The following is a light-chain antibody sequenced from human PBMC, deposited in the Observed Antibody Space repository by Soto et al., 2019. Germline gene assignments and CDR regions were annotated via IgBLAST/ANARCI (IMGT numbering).Light chain of an antibody. CDR1: SSDVGGYNY. CDR2: EVS. V-gene: IGLV2-14*01. Sequence: QSALTQPASVSGSPGQSITISCIGTSSDVGGYNYVSWYQQHPGKAPKLMIYEVSNRPSGVSNRFSGSKSGNTASLTFSGLQAEDEADYYCNSYTKSSTLNWVFGGGTKLTVL. CDR3: NSYTKSSTLNWV. J-gene: IGLJ3*02.